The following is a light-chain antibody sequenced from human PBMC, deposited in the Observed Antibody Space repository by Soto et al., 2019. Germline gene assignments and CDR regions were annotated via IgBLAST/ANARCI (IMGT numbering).Light chain of an antibody. J-gene: IGKJ1*01. Sequence: DIQLTQSPSSLSASVGDRVTITCRVSQGISSYLNWYQQKPGKAPKLLIYAASSLQSGVPSRFSGSGSGTDFTLTISSLQPEDFATYYCQQSYSTPPWTFGQGTKVDIK. CDR1: QGISSY. CDR2: AAS. V-gene: IGKV1-39*01. CDR3: QQSYSTPPWT.